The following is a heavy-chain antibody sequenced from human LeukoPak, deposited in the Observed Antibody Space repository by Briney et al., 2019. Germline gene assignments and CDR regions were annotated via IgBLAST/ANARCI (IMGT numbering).Heavy chain of an antibody. J-gene: IGHJ4*02. CDR3: TRGYTSGYFFVY. Sequence: GGSLRLSCAASGITFRSYGMHWVRQAPGKGLEWVAVISYDGSHKYYADSVKGRFTISRDNAKNTLYLQMNSLRAEDTAVYYCTRGYTSGYFFVYWGQGTLVTVSS. D-gene: IGHD3-22*01. CDR1: GITFRSYG. CDR2: ISYDGSHK. V-gene: IGHV3-30*03.